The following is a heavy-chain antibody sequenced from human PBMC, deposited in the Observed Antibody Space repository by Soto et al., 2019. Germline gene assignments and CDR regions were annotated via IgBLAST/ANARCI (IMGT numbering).Heavy chain of an antibody. CDR3: ARLGAYYQSLDP. CDR2: IYYSGST. CDR1: GGSISSSSYY. Sequence: PSETLSLTCTVSGGSISSSSYYWGWIRQHPGKGLEWIGSIYYSGSTYYNPSLKSRVSMSLDTSENQFSLKLSSVTAADSSVYFCARLGAYYQSLDPWGQGTVVTVSS. V-gene: IGHV4-39*07. J-gene: IGHJ5*02. D-gene: IGHD4-17*01.